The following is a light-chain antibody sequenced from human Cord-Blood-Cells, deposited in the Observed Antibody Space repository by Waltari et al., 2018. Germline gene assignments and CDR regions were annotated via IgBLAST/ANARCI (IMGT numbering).Light chain of an antibody. V-gene: IGKV4-1*01. CDR3: QQYYSTPWT. Sequence: DIMMTQSPDSLAVSLGERATINCKSSQSVLYSSNNKNYLAWYQQKPGQPPKLLIYWASTRESGVPDRFCGSGSGTDFTLTISSLQAEDVAVYYYQQYYSTPWTFGQGTKVEIK. CDR1: QSVLYSSNNKNY. CDR2: WAS. J-gene: IGKJ1*01.